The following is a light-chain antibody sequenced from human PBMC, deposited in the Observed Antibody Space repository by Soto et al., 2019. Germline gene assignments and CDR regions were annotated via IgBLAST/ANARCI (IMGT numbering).Light chain of an antibody. CDR1: QSVTSNS. CDR2: DAS. CDR3: QQFGTSPGT. V-gene: IGKV3-20*01. Sequence: EIVLTQSPGTLSLSPGERVTLSCRASQSVTSNSLAWYQHKLGQAPRLLIYDASSRATGIPDRFSGSGSGTDFTLTISSLEHEDFADYFCQQFGTSPGTFGPGTKVDIK. J-gene: IGKJ3*01.